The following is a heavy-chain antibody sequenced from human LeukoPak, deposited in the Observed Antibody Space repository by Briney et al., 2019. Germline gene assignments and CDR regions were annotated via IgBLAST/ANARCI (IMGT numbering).Heavy chain of an antibody. CDR2: ISSSSYI. CDR1: GFTFSSYS. Sequence: GGSLRLSCAASGFTFSSYSMNWVRQAPGKGLEWVSSISSSSYIYYADSVKGRFTISRDNAKNSLYLQMNSLRAEYTAVYYCACSSWYRPQTDYWGQGTLVTVSS. J-gene: IGHJ4*02. V-gene: IGHV3-21*01. D-gene: IGHD6-13*01. CDR3: ACSSWYRPQTDY.